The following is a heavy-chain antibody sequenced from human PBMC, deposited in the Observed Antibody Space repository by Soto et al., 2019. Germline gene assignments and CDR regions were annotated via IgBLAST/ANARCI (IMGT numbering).Heavy chain of an antibody. D-gene: IGHD6-19*01. Sequence: QVQLVESGGGVVQPGRSLRLSCAASGFTFSSYAMHWVRQAPGKGLEWVAVISYDGSNKYYADPVKGRFTISRENSKNTLYLQMNSLRAEDTAVYYCARDRSSSGWYYFDYWGQGTLVTVSS. CDR2: ISYDGSNK. CDR1: GFTFSSYA. CDR3: ARDRSSSGWYYFDY. V-gene: IGHV3-30-3*01. J-gene: IGHJ4*02.